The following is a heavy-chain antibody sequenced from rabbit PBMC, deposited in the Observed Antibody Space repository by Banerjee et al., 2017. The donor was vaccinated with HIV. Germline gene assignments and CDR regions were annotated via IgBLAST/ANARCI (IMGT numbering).Heavy chain of an antibody. CDR1: GIDSRAGYY. Sequence: DCGGGRVKLGGPRPLPHKPSGIDSRAGYYGWWARQAPGKGLELIPCIYAGSSGSTYYASWAKGRFTISKTSSTTVTLQMPSLTAADTDTYFCARDAGYAGSNLWGQGTLVTDS. V-gene: IGHV1S40*01. J-gene: IGHJ4*01. D-gene: IGHD4-2*01. CDR2: IYAGSSGST. CDR3: ARDAGYAGSNL.